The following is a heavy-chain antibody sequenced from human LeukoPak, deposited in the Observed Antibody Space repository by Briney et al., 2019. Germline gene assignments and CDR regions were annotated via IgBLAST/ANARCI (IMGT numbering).Heavy chain of an antibody. J-gene: IGHJ4*02. Sequence: SQTLSLTCTVSGYSISSGYYWGWIRQPPGKGPEWIGNIYHGGTTYYNPSLKSRVTLSVDTSKNQFSLKLTSVTAADTAVYYCARDTYYYDSSGPNPYWGQGTLVTVSS. D-gene: IGHD3-22*01. CDR2: IYHGGTT. CDR3: ARDTYYYDSSGPNPY. CDR1: GYSISSGYY. V-gene: IGHV4-38-2*02.